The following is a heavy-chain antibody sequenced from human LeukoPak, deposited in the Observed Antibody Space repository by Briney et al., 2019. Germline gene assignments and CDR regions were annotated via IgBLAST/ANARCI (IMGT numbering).Heavy chain of an antibody. CDR2: INTNTGNP. V-gene: IGHV7-4-1*02. Sequence: ASVKVSCKASGYTFTSYAMNWVRQAPGQGLEWMGWINTNTGNPTYAQGFTGRFVFSLDTSVSTAYLQISSLKAEDTAVYYCARVGVASYNIDYYYYMDVWGKGTTVTVSS. J-gene: IGHJ6*03. D-gene: IGHD1-26*01. CDR1: GYTFTSYA. CDR3: ARVGVASYNIDYYYYMDV.